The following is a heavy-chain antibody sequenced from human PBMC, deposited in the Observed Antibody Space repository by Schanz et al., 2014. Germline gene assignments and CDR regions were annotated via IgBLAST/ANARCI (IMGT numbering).Heavy chain of an antibody. V-gene: IGHV1-2*06. CDR3: ARGLVRYFAY. CDR1: GYNFTGYY. D-gene: IGHD2-8*02. CDR2: INPNSGAT. Sequence: QVQLVQSGAEVKKPGASVKVSCQASGYNFTGYYMHWVRQAPGQGLEWMGQINPNSGATIYAQNFQGRVTMTRDTSISTAYMELSRLRSDDTAVYYCARGLVRYFAYWGQGTLVTVSS. J-gene: IGHJ4*02.